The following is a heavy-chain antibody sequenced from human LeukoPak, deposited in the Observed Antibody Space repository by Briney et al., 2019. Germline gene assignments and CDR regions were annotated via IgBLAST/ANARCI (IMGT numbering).Heavy chain of an antibody. CDR1: GFTFSEYG. CDR2: LSGDAATT. V-gene: IGHV3-23*01. J-gene: IGHJ6*03. D-gene: IGHD6-13*01. Sequence: GGSLRLSCAASGFTFSEYGMSWVRQAPGKGLEWVSALSGDAATTYYADSVKGRFTISRDNSKNALYLQMNSLRAEDTAVYYCAKVRYSSSWYAAYYYYYMDVWGKGTTVTISS. CDR3: AKVRYSSSWYAAYYYYYMDV.